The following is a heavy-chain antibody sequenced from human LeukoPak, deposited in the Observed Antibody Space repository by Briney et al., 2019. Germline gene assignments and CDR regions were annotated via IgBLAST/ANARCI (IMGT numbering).Heavy chain of an antibody. Sequence: NPSATLSLPCTVPGGSLSSYYWSWIRQAPGKGLEWIGYIYYSGSTNYNPSLKSRVTISVDTSKNQFSLKLSSVTAADTAVYYCARVLTTVDYWGQGTLVTVSS. CDR1: GGSLSSYY. CDR2: IYYSGST. V-gene: IGHV4-59*08. D-gene: IGHD4-17*01. CDR3: ARVLTTVDY. J-gene: IGHJ4*02.